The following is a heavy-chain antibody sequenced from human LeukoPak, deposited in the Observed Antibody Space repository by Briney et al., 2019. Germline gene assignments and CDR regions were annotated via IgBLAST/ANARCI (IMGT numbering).Heavy chain of an antibody. CDR3: ARVHVSYLDC. Sequence: GRSLRLSCAASGFAFSSSGMHWVRQAPGKGLEWVAVIWYDGSKKYYADSVKGRFTISRDNSKNTVDLQMNSLRAEDTAMYYCARVHVSYLDCWGQGTLVTVSS. CDR2: IWYDGSKK. V-gene: IGHV3-33*01. J-gene: IGHJ4*02. CDR1: GFAFSSSG.